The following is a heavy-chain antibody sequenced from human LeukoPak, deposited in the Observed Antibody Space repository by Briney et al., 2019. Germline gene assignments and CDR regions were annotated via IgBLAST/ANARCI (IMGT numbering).Heavy chain of an antibody. D-gene: IGHD5-18*01. CDR3: ARDRGYSYGYEDY. Sequence: GGSLRLSCAASGFTFSSYGMHWVRQAPGKGLEWVAVIWYDGSNKYYADSVKGRFTISRDNSKNTLYLQMNSLRAEDTAVYYCARDRGYSYGYEDYWGQGTLATVSS. CDR2: IWYDGSNK. V-gene: IGHV3-33*01. J-gene: IGHJ4*02. CDR1: GFTFSSYG.